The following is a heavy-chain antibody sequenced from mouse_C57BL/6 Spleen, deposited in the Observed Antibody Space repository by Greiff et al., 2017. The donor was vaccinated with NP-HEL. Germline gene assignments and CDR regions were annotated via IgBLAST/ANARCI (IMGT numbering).Heavy chain of an antibody. Sequence: VQLQQPGAELVRPGTSVKLSCKASGYTFTSYWMHWVKQRPGHGLGWIGVLDPSDSYTNYNQQVKGKATLNVDTSSSTAYMQLSSLTSEDSAVYYCARRGTAQATRYFDVGGTGTTVTVSS. V-gene: IGHV1-59*01. CDR1: GYTFTSYW. D-gene: IGHD3-2*02. CDR3: ARRGTAQATRYFDV. J-gene: IGHJ1*03. CDR2: LDPSDSYT.